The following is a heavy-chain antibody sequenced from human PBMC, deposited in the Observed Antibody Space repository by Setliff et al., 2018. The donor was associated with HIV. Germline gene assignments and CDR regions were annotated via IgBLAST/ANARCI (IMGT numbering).Heavy chain of an antibody. CDR2: ISGYNGDT. D-gene: IGHD2-8*01. J-gene: IGHJ6*03. Sequence: ASVNVSCKASGYTFTSYGISWVRQAPGQGLEWMGWISGYNGDTNYAQKLQGRVTMTTDTSTSTVYMEMRSLRYEDTAVYYCARDREGYCTNGVCPMDVWGKGTPVTVSS. CDR3: ARDREGYCTNGVCPMDV. V-gene: IGHV1-18*01. CDR1: GYTFTSYG.